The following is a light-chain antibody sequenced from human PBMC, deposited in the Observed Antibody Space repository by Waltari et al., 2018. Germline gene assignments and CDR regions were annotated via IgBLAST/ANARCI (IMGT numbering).Light chain of an antibody. Sequence: DIQMTQSPSTLSASVGDRVTITCRASQSISSWLAWYQQKPGKAPKLLMYQASSLESRAPSRFSGSGSGAEFTLTISSLQPDDFATYYCQQYSDYSPWTFGQGTTVEIK. CDR2: QAS. CDR1: QSISSW. J-gene: IGKJ1*01. CDR3: QQYSDYSPWT. V-gene: IGKV1-5*03.